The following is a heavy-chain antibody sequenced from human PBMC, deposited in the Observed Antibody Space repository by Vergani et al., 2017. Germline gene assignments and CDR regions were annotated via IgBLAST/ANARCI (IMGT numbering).Heavy chain of an antibody. CDR1: GFSFDDYD. Sequence: VQLVESGGGVVQPGGSLRLSCAASGFSFDDYDMHWVRQAPGKGLEWVSGISWNSGRIVYADSVKGRFTISRDNAKNSLYLQLRSLRAEDAAVYYCARDCTSGGCPDNYGMDVWGQGATVTVSS. V-gene: IGHV3-9*01. CDR2: ISWNSGRI. D-gene: IGHD2-8*01. CDR3: ARDCTSGGCPDNYGMDV. J-gene: IGHJ6*02.